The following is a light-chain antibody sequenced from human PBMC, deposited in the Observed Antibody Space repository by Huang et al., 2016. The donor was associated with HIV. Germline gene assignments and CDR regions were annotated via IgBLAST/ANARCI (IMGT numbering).Light chain of an antibody. CDR1: QSVATN. CDR3: QQHSNWPLT. Sequence: EVVLIQSPPTLSLSPGETGTLCCRASQSVATNLGWYQQKPGQGPRLLIYDTSYRAPGVPARFSGTGSGTDFTLTISSLEPEDLAIYYCQQHSNWPLTFGGGTKVEI. J-gene: IGKJ4*01. CDR2: DTS. V-gene: IGKV3-11*01.